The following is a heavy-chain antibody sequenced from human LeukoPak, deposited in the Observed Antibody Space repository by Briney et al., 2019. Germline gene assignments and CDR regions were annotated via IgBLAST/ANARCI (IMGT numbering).Heavy chain of an antibody. CDR2: ISSSGSSI. CDR3: ARVRTGIADAFYI. CDR1: GFIFSDYY. J-gene: IGHJ3*02. D-gene: IGHD6-13*01. V-gene: IGHV3-11*04. Sequence: PGGSLRLSCAATGFIFSDYYMSWMRQAPGKGLEWVSYISSSGSSIYYADSVKGRFTISRDNAKNSLYLQMNSLRAEDTAVYYCARVRTGIADAFYIWGQGKMVTVSS.